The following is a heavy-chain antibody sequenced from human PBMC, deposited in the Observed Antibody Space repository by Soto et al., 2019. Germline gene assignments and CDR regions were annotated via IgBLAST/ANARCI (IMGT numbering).Heavy chain of an antibody. CDR1: GFTFSTYG. Sequence: LRLSCAASGFTFSTYGMQWVRQAPGKGLEWVAVISYDGYLKYYVDAVKGRFTVARDNSKNTLFLEMNSLRVEDTAVYFCAKDFKVSGSHYGTLNYYYGMDAWGQGTTVTVSS. J-gene: IGHJ6*02. CDR2: ISYDGYLK. V-gene: IGHV3-30*18. CDR3: AKDFKVSGSHYGTLNYYYGMDA. D-gene: IGHD3-10*01.